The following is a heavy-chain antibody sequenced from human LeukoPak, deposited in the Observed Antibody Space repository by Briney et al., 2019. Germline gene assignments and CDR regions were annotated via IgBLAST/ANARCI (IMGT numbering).Heavy chain of an antibody. CDR1: DDSITMYY. CDR2: VDHTGST. V-gene: IGHV4-59*01. J-gene: IGHJ6*03. CDR3: ARGRVSSSTWYSTYYYYFYMDV. D-gene: IGHD1-1*01. Sequence: SETLSLTCSVSDDSITMYYWTWIRQPPGKGLEWVGYVDHTGSTNFNPSLNGRVSISRDTTKNLFSLRLRSVTAADTAVYFCARGRVSSSTWYSTYYYYFYMDVWGKGTTVTVSS.